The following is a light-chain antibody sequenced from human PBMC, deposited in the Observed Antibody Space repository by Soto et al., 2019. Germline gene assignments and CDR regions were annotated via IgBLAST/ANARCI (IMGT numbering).Light chain of an antibody. Sequence: EIVLTQSPGTLSLSPGERATLSCRASQSVSSSHLAWYQQKPGQAPRLFMYGASNRATGIPDRFSGSGSGKDFTLSISRLEPEDFAVYYCQHYGSSPRTFGQGTKLETK. CDR3: QHYGSSPRT. CDR1: QSVSSSH. J-gene: IGKJ2*01. V-gene: IGKV3-20*01. CDR2: GAS.